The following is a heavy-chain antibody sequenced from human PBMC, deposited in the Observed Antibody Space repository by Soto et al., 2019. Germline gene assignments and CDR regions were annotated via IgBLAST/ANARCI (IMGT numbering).Heavy chain of an antibody. V-gene: IGHV3-66*01. CDR2: IYSGGST. CDR1: GFSVSNNY. D-gene: IGHD5-12*01. J-gene: IGHJ3*01. CDR3: ARDRGYR. Sequence: QLVESGGGLVQPGGSLRLSCAASGFSVSNNYMKWVRQAPGKGLEWVSLIYSGGSTYYADSVKGRFTISRDKSKNTLFLQMNSLRVEDTAVYYCARDRGYRWGQGTMVTVSS.